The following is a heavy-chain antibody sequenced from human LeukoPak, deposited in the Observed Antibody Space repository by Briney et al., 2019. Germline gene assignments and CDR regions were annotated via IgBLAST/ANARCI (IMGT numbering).Heavy chain of an antibody. D-gene: IGHD3-10*01. CDR2: IKSKTDGAAT. V-gene: IGHV3-15*01. J-gene: IGHJ4*02. CDR1: GFTFSDAW. Sequence: GGSLRLSCADSGFTFSDAWMSWVRQAPGGGLEWVGRIKSKTDGAATDYAAPVKGRFTISRDDSKNTLFLQTNGLRTEDTTVYYCTTATMIRGVSDYWGQGTLVTVSS. CDR3: TTATMIRGVSDY.